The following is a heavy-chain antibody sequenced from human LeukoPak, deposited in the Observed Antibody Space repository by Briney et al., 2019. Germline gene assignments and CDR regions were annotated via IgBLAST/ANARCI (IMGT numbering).Heavy chain of an antibody. Sequence: SVKVSCKASGGTFSSYAISWVRQAPGQGLEWMGGIIPIFGTANYAQKFQGRVTITTDESTSTAYMELSSLRSEDTAVYYCARDAQYYDFWSGYYTNWLDPWGQGTLVTVSS. D-gene: IGHD3-3*01. CDR1: GGTFSSYA. J-gene: IGHJ5*02. CDR3: ARDAQYYDFWSGYYTNWLDP. CDR2: IIPIFGTA. V-gene: IGHV1-69*05.